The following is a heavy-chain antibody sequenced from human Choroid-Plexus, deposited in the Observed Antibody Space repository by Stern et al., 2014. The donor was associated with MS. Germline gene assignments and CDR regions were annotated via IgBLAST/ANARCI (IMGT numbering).Heavy chain of an antibody. D-gene: IGHD2/OR15-2a*01. Sequence: VQLVESEGGVVQPGRPLRLSCVVSGFTFGSCAMHWVRQAPGKGLEWVAGVSYDGSNKYYADSVKGRFTISRDNSQNTLYMQMSSLRPEDTAVYYCAKDRQYLTYFFDHWGQGSLVTVSS. CDR1: GFTFGSCA. CDR2: VSYDGSNK. J-gene: IGHJ5*02. CDR3: AKDRQYLTYFFDH. V-gene: IGHV3-30*18.